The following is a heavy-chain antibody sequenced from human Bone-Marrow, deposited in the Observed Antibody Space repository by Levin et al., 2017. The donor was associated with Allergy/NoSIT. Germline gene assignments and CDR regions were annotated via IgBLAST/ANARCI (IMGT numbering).Heavy chain of an antibody. CDR1: GFDFSDHY. CDR3: AGDRDSGGWSAAVGFDY. V-gene: IGHV3-11*01. Sequence: AGGSLRLSCGSSGFDFSDHYMSWIRQAPGKGLEWVSYISSSGSTIYFADSVKGRFAISRDNAKNSLFLQMNSLRAEDTAVYYCAGDRDSGGWSAAVGFDYWGRGTLVTVSS. CDR2: ISSSGSTI. D-gene: IGHD3-22*01. J-gene: IGHJ4*02.